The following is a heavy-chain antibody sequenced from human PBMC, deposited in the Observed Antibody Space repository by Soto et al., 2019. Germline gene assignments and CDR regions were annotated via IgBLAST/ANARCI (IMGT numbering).Heavy chain of an antibody. Sequence: GGYPRLSCAASGFTFSSYSMNWVRQAPGKGLEWVSSISSSSSYIYYADSVKGRFTISRDNAKNSLYLQMNSLRAEDTAVYYFSRDGIAPAPFDFRGQGSLVPVSA. CDR1: GFTFSSYS. J-gene: IGHJ4*02. CDR3: SRDGIAPAPFDF. CDR2: ISSSSSYI. V-gene: IGHV3-21*01. D-gene: IGHD6-13*01.